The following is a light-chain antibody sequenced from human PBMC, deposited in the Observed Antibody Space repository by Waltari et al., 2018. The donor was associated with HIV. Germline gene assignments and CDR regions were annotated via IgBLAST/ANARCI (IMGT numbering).Light chain of an antibody. Sequence: DIQMTQSPSSLSASVGDRVTITCRASQSISSYLNWYQQKPGKAPKLLIYATSSLQSGVPSRFSGSGSGTDFTLTISSLQPEDFATYYCQQSYNTPWTFGQGTKVEIK. CDR2: ATS. CDR1: QSISSY. J-gene: IGKJ1*01. CDR3: QQSYNTPWT. V-gene: IGKV1-39*01.